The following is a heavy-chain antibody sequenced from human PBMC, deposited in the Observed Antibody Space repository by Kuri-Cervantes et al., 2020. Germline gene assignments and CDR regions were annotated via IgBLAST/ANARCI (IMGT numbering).Heavy chain of an antibody. CDR2: IYPGDADT. Sequence: GGSLRPSCKGSGYSFTSYWIGRVRQMPGKGLEWMGIIYPGDADTRYSPSVQGQVTISADKSISTAYLQWSSLKASDTAMYYCARQMAPYSSSWYARHYYGMDVWGQGTTVTVSS. D-gene: IGHD6-13*01. J-gene: IGHJ6*02. V-gene: IGHV5-51*01. CDR1: GYSFTSYW. CDR3: ARQMAPYSSSWYARHYYGMDV.